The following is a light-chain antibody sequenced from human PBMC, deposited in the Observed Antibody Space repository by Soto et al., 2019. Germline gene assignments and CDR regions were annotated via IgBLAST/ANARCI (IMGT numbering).Light chain of an antibody. CDR1: QSVSTSY. V-gene: IGKV3-20*01. CDR3: QQYGNSRGT. J-gene: IGKJ1*01. Sequence: DIVLTQSPGTLSLSPGDRATLXSPASQSVSTSYLAWYQQKPGQAPRLLIYGASSRATGIPDRFSGSGSGTDFTLTISGLEPEDFAVYYCQQYGNSRGTFGQGTKVEIK. CDR2: GAS.